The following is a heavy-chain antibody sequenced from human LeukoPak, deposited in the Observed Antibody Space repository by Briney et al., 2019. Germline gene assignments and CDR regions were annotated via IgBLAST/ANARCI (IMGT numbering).Heavy chain of an antibody. J-gene: IGHJ3*02. CDR3: ARVAGRYYDTPDDAFDI. V-gene: IGHV4-59*11. CDR2: INDSGST. D-gene: IGHD3-22*01. Sequence: SETLSLTCTVSGGSISSHYWSWIRQPPGKGLEWIGSINDSGSTNYNPSLKSRVNISVDTSKNQFSLKLSSVTAADTAVYYCARVAGRYYDTPDDAFDIWGQGTKVTVSS. CDR1: GGSISSHY.